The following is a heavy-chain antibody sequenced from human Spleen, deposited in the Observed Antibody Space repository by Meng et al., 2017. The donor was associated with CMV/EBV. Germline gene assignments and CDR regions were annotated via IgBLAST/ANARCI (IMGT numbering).Heavy chain of an antibody. V-gene: IGHV3-7*01. CDR2: IKQDGSEK. CDR1: GLTFSAYW. J-gene: IGHJ4*02. Sequence: GGSLRLSCAASGLTFSAYWMSWVRQTPGRGLEWVANIKQDGSEKYCVDSVKGRFTIFRDNAKNSVYLQMNSLRVEDTAVYYCARESVRRIAVVTAGYFDYWGQGALVTVSS. D-gene: IGHD2-21*02. CDR3: ARESVRRIAVVTAGYFDY.